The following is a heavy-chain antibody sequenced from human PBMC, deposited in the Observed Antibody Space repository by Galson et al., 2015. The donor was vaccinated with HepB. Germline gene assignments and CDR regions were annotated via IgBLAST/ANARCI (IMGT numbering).Heavy chain of an antibody. J-gene: IGHJ3*02. Sequence: SLRLSCAASGFTFSSYAMSWVRQAPGKGLEWVSAISGSGGSTYYADSVKGRFTISRDNSKNTLYLQMNSLRAEDTAVYYCAKDRAFDDSSGYYYVRGAFDIWGQGTMVTVSS. CDR3: AKDRAFDDSSGYYYVRGAFDI. CDR1: GFTFSSYA. D-gene: IGHD3-22*01. V-gene: IGHV3-23*01. CDR2: ISGSGGST.